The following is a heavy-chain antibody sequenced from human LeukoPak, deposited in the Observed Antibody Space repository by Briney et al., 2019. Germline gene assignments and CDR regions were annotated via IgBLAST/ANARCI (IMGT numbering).Heavy chain of an antibody. CDR1: GYTFTSYG. V-gene: IGHV1-18*01. Sequence: ASVKVSCKASGYTFTSYGNSWVRQAPGQGLEWMGWISAYNGNTNYAQKHQGRVSMTTDTSTSTDYMELRSLRSDDTAVYYCAREVSGGSGSSSNYYYYYMDVWGKGTTVTVSS. J-gene: IGHJ6*03. D-gene: IGHD3-10*01. CDR3: AREVSGGSGSSSNYYYYYMDV. CDR2: ISAYNGNT.